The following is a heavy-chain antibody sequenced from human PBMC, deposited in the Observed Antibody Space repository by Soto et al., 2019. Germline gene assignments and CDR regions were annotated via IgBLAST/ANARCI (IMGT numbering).Heavy chain of an antibody. D-gene: IGHD3-3*01. J-gene: IGHJ6*02. CDR3: ARGDYDFWSGYYTPSYYGMDV. CDR1: GFTFSSYW. CDR2: INSDGSST. V-gene: IGHV3-74*01. Sequence: GGSLRLSCAASGFTFSSYWMHWVRQAPGKGLVWVSRINSDGSSTSYADSVKGRFTISRDNAKNTLYLQMNSLRAEDTAVYYCARGDYDFWSGYYTPSYYGMDVWGQGTTVTVSS.